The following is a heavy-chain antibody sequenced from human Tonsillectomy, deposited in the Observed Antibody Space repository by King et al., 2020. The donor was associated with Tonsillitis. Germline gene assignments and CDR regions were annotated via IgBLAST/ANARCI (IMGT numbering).Heavy chain of an antibody. Sequence: HVQLVESGGGLVKPGGSLRLSCAASGFTFSDYYMTWIRQAPGKGLEWVSYISSSGRTIYYADSVKGRFTISRDNAKNSLFLQMNSLRVADSAVYYCARGQLTRSGYFYYYGMDVWGRGTTVTVSS. V-gene: IGHV3-11*01. CDR3: ARGQLTRSGYFYYYGMDV. J-gene: IGHJ6*02. CDR1: GFTFSDYY. D-gene: IGHD2-2*01. CDR2: ISSSGRTI.